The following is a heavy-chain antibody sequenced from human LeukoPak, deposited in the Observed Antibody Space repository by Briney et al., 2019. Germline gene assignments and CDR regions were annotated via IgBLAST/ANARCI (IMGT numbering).Heavy chain of an antibody. D-gene: IGHD3-3*01. J-gene: IGHJ6*02. CDR2: ISGSGGST. Sequence: GGSLRLSCAASGFTFSSYGMHWVRQAPGKGLEWVSAISGSGGSTYYADSVKGRFTISRDNSKNTLYLQMNSLRAEDTAVYYCAKDSRANYDFWSGYRYYYYGMDVWGQGTTVTVSS. V-gene: IGHV3-23*01. CDR3: AKDSRANYDFWSGYRYYYYGMDV. CDR1: GFTFSSYG.